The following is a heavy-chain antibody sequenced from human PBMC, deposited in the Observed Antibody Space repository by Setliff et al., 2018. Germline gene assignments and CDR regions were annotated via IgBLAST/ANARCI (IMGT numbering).Heavy chain of an antibody. D-gene: IGHD3-10*01. Sequence: SETLSFTCTVSGGSISGGTYYWTWIRQPAGKGLEWIGHWYTSGITNYNPSLKSQVTISVDTSKNQFSLKLSSVTAADTAVFFCARGQNSYHPGSWGPLYDHWGQGTQVTVSS. CDR1: GGSISGGTYY. CDR2: WYTSGIT. CDR3: ARGQNSYHPGSWGPLYDH. J-gene: IGHJ4*02. V-gene: IGHV4-61*09.